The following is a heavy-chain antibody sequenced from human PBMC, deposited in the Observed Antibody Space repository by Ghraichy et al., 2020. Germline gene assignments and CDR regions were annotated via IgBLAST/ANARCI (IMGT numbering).Heavy chain of an antibody. CDR1: DDSISRSGSY. D-gene: IGHD4-17*01. Sequence: SETLSLTCTVSDDSISRSGSYWSWIRQPPGKGLEWIGYIYNIGRTNYNPSLKSRVAISVDTSKNQFSLRLSSVTAADTAVYYFARWWRYGDPPFHYYGMDVWGQGTTVTVSS. CDR2: IYNIGRT. J-gene: IGHJ6*02. CDR3: ARWWRYGDPPFHYYGMDV. V-gene: IGHV4-61*05.